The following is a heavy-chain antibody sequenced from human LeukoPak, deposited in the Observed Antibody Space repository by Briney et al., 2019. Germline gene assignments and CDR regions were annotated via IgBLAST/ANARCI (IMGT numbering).Heavy chain of an antibody. CDR3: AKVRGLRFLEWLPDVYYYYYGMDV. CDR1: GFTFSSYG. J-gene: IGHJ6*02. CDR2: ISYDGSNK. Sequence: GGSLRLSCAASGFTFSSYGMHWVRQAPGKGLEWVAVISYDGSNKYYADSVKGRFTISRDNSKNTLYLQMNSLRAEDTAVYYCAKVRGLRFLEWLPDVYYYYYGMDVWGQGTTVTVSS. D-gene: IGHD3-3*01. V-gene: IGHV3-30*18.